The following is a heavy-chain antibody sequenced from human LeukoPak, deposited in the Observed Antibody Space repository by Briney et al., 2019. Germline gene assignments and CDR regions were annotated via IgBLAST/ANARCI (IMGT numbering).Heavy chain of an antibody. CDR1: GYTFSNYG. J-gene: IGHJ3*02. CDR2: INPYNINT. V-gene: IGHV1-18*01. D-gene: IGHD1-14*01. Sequence: ASVKVSCEASGYTFSNYGVNWVRQAPGQGLEWMGWINPYNINTLYSARFQGRVIMTRDTSTSTVYMELRGLRSDDTAVYFCAREDRNAFDIWGQGTMITVSS. CDR3: AREDRNAFDI.